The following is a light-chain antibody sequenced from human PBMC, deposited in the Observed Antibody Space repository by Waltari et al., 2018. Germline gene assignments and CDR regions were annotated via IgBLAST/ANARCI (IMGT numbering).Light chain of an antibody. J-gene: IGKJ1*01. CDR1: QRMRSW. V-gene: IGKV1-5*03. CDR2: QAS. CDR3: QQYNSWT. Sequence: DIQMTQSPSTLSASVGDRVTITCRASQRMRSWLAWYQQKPGKAPKLRIYQASSLESGVPSRFSGSGSGTEFTLTIRSLQPDDFATYSCQQYNSWTFGQGTKVGIK.